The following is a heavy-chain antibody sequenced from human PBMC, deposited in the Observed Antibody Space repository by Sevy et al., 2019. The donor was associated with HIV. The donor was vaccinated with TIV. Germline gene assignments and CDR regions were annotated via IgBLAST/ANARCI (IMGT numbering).Heavy chain of an antibody. V-gene: IGHV3-30-3*01. J-gene: IGHJ4*01. CDR1: GFAFSTHA. CDR3: ARDGGYSVKWYPLY. CDR2: ISYEGTET. Sequence: EGSLRLSCAASGFAFSTHAMHWVRQAPGKVLEWVAVISYEGTETFYAASVEGRFTISRDNSKNMLSLQINSLRPEDTAVYYCARDGGYSVKWYPLYWGHGTLVTVSS. D-gene: IGHD1-26*01.